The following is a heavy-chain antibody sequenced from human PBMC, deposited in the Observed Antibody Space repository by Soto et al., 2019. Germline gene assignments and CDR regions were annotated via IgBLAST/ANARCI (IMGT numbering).Heavy chain of an antibody. CDR2: IWYDGTKK. Sequence: GGSLRLSCAASGFSLRAYGMHWLRRAPGKGLEWVAFIWYDGTKKFYANSVKGRSTISKDNSNNILYLQMSGLRAEDTAVYYCARDVVTAVAGSVNWFDPWGQGTLVTVSS. D-gene: IGHD6-19*01. J-gene: IGHJ5*02. V-gene: IGHV3-33*01. CDR3: ARDVVTAVAGSVNWFDP. CDR1: GFSLRAYG.